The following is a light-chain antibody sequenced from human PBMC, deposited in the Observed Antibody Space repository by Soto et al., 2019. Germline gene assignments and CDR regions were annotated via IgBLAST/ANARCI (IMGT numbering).Light chain of an antibody. V-gene: IGLV1-44*01. CDR2: STN. CDR1: SSSIGSNT. CDR3: AAWDDSLNGFYV. Sequence: QSVLTQPPSVSGAPGQRVLISCSGGSSSIGSNTVNWYQQLPGTAPKLLIYSTNQRPSGVPVRFSASRSGTSASLAISGLQSEDEADYFCAAWDDSLNGFYVFGTGTKLTVL. J-gene: IGLJ1*01.